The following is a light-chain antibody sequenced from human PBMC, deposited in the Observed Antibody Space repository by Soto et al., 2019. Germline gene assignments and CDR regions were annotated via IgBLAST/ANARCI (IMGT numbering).Light chain of an antibody. CDR3: SSYTNSATRV. J-gene: IGLJ3*02. CDR2: SVS. CDR1: SNDVGDFTY. V-gene: IGLV2-14*01. Sequence: QSVLTQPASVSGSPGQSITISCTGTSNDVGDFTYVSWYQQYPGKAPKLMIYSVSHRPSGVSNRFSGSKSGNTASLTISGLQAEDEADYYCSSYTNSATRVFGAGTKLTVL.